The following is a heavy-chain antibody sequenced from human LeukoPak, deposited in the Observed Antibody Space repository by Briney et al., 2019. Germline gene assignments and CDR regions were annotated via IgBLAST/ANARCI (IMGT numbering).Heavy chain of an antibody. Sequence: SETLSLTCTVSGGSISSYYWSWIRQPPGKGLEWIGYIYYSGSTNYNPSLKSRVTISVDTSKNQFSLKLSSVTAAGTAVYYCASSGYYYRFDYWGQGTLVTVSS. CDR1: GGSISSYY. D-gene: IGHD3-22*01. CDR3: ASSGYYYRFDY. CDR2: IYYSGST. J-gene: IGHJ4*02. V-gene: IGHV4-59*01.